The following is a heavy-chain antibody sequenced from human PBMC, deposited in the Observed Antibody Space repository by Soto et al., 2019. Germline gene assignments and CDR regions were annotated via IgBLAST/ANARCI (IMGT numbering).Heavy chain of an antibody. J-gene: IGHJ4*02. CDR1: EFTCSDYY. V-gene: IGHV3-11*01. CDR3: ARAAIFGVVIPQALDY. CDR2: ISSSGGTI. Sequence: QVQLVESGGGLVKPGGSLRLSCTASEFTCSDYYMSWIRQAPGKGLEWVSYISSSGGTIYYADSVKGRFTISRDNAKNSLYLQMNSLRAEDTAVYYCARAAIFGVVIPQALDYWGQGTLVTVSS. D-gene: IGHD3-3*01.